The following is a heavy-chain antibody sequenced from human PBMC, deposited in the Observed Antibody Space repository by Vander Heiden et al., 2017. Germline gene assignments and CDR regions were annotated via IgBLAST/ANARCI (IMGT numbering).Heavy chain of an antibody. CDR2: IYSGGDT. V-gene: IGHV3-53*01. CDR1: GFTVSSNH. J-gene: IGHJ3*02. D-gene: IGHD6-6*01. CDR3: ARSITSPPGAFDT. Sequence: EVQLVESGGGLIQPGGSLRLPCAASGFTVSSNHMSWVRQAPGKGLEWVSLIYSGGDTYSADSVKGRFTISRDISKNTLYLQMNSLRVDDTALYYCARSITSPPGAFDTWGQGTMVTVSS.